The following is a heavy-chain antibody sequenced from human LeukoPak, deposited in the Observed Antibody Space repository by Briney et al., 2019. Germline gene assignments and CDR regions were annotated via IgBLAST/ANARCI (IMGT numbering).Heavy chain of an antibody. CDR2: ISYDGSNK. J-gene: IGHJ4*02. CDR1: GFTFSSYA. CDR3: ARVEVAGNIDY. V-gene: IGHV3-30*04. Sequence: GGSLRLSRAASGFTFSSYAMHWVRQAPGKGLEWVAVISYDGSNKYYADSVKGRFTISRDNSKNTLYLQMNSLRAEDTAVYYCARVEVAGNIDYWGQGTLVTVSS. D-gene: IGHD6-19*01.